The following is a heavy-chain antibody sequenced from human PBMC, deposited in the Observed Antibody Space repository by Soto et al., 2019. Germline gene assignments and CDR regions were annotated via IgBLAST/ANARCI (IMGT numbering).Heavy chain of an antibody. CDR2: INHSGST. D-gene: IGHD3-10*01. J-gene: IGHJ4*02. Sequence: SETLSLTCAVYGGSFSGYYWSWIRQPPGKGLEWIGEINHSGSTNYNPSLKSRVTISVDTSKSQFSLKLSSVTAADTAVYYCARQKNNYYGSGSYSHYFDYWGQGTLVTVSS. CDR3: ARQKNNYYGSGSYSHYFDY. V-gene: IGHV4-34*01. CDR1: GGSFSGYY.